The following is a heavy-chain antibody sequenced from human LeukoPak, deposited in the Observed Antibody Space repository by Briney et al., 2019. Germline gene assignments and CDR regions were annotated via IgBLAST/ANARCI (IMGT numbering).Heavy chain of an antibody. D-gene: IGHD5-24*01. V-gene: IGHV4-31*03. CDR2: IYYSGST. J-gene: IGHJ3*02. CDR1: GGSISSGGYY. Sequence: SRTLSLTCTVSGGSISSGGYYWSWIRQHPGKGLEWIGYIYYSGSTYYNPSLKSRVTISVDTSKNQLSLKLSSVTAADTAVYYCARDERPTGSKAFDIWGQGTMVTVSS. CDR3: ARDERPTGSKAFDI.